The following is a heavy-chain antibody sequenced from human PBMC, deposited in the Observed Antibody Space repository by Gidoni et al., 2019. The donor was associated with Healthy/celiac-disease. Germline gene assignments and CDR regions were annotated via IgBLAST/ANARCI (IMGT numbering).Heavy chain of an antibody. CDR3: TRDLLVTNVGLEP. D-gene: IGHD2-21*02. J-gene: IGHJ5*02. V-gene: IGHV3-49*04. CDR1: GFTLGAYA. CDR2: IRSKAYGGTK. Sequence: EVQLVESGGGLVQPGRSLRLYCTASGFTLGAYAMSWVRQDPGKGLEWVGFIRSKAYGGTKEDAASVKGRFTISRDDSKSIAYLQMNSLKTEDTAVYYCTRDLLVTNVGLEPWGQGTLVTVSS.